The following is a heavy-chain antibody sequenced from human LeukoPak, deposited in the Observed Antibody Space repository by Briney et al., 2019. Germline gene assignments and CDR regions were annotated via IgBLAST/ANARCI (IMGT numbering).Heavy chain of an antibody. V-gene: IGHV1-18*01. D-gene: IGHD4-17*01. Sequence: ASVKVSFKASGYTFTSYGISWVRQTPGQGLEWMGWVSAYNGNTNYAQKLQGRVTMTTDTSTSTAYMELRSLRSDDTAVYYCARVDYGDYDYYGMDVWGQGTTVTVSS. J-gene: IGHJ6*02. CDR2: VSAYNGNT. CDR3: ARVDYGDYDYYGMDV. CDR1: GYTFTSYG.